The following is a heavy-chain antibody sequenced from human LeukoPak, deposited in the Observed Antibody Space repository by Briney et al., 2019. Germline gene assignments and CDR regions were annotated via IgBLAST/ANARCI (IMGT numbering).Heavy chain of an antibody. CDR2: IYSGGST. D-gene: IGHD3-3*01. J-gene: IGHJ6*02. V-gene: IGHV3-53*01. CDR3: AKDRSRITIFGVVHYYYGMDV. Sequence: GGSLRLSCAASGFTVSSNYMSWVRQAPGKGLEWVSVIYSGGSTYYADSVKGRFTISRDNSKNTLYLQMNSLRAEDTAVYYCAKDRSRITIFGVVHYYYGMDVWGQGTTVTVSS. CDR1: GFTVSSNY.